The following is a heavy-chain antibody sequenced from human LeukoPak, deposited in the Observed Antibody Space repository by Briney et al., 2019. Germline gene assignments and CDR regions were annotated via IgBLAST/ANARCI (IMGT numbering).Heavy chain of an antibody. CDR2: IYHSGST. CDR1: GGSISSGGYS. CDR3: ARRSDCSGGSCYYFDY. Sequence: PSETLSLTCAVSGGSISSGGYSWSWIRQPPGKGLEWIGYIYHSGSTYYNPSLKSRVTISVDRSKNQFSLKLSSVTAADTAVYYCARRSDCSGGSCYYFDYWGQGTLVTVSS. D-gene: IGHD2-15*01. J-gene: IGHJ4*02. V-gene: IGHV4-30-2*01.